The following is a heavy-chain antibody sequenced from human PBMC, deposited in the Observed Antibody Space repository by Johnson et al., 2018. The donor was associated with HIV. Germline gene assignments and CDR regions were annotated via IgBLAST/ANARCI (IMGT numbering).Heavy chain of an antibody. V-gene: IGHV3-23*04. CDR3: AKRLGYDSRGDQFDI. Sequence: VLLVESGGGWVQPGGSLRLSCAASGFSFSNYAMTWVRQAPGKGLEWVSTVNGGGGSTYYADSVKGRFTVSRDNSNTMLYLQMSSLRAADTALYYCAKRLGYDSRGDQFDIWGQGTMVTVSS. CDR1: GFSFSNYA. CDR2: VNGGGGST. D-gene: IGHD3-22*01. J-gene: IGHJ3*02.